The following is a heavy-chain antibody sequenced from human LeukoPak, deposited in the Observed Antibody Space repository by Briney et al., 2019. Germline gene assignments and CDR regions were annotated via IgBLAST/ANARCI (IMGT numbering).Heavy chain of an antibody. CDR2: IYYSGST. CDR1: GGPISSSSYY. CDR3: ARHATARVVVAVTGDY. J-gene: IGHJ4*02. Sequence: SETLSLTCTVSGGPISSSSYYWGWIRQPPGKGLEWIGSIYYSGSTYYNPSLKSRVTISVDTSKNQFSLKVTSVTAADTAVYYCARHATARVVVAVTGDYWGQGSLVTVSS. V-gene: IGHV4-39*01. D-gene: IGHD2-15*01.